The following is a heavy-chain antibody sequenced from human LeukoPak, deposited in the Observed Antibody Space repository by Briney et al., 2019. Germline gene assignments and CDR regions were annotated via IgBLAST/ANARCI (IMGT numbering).Heavy chain of an antibody. CDR1: GYSISSGYY. CDR2: IYHSGST. CDR3: ARAGLYYYYYYYGVTS. V-gene: IGHV4-38-2*02. D-gene: IGHD2-15*01. J-gene: IGHJ6*02. Sequence: PSETLSLTCTVSGYSISSGYYWGWIRQPPGKGLEWIGSIYHSGSTYYNPSLKRRVTISVDTSKNQFSLKLSSVTAADTAGYYCARAGLYYYYYYYGVTSGAKGPRSPSP.